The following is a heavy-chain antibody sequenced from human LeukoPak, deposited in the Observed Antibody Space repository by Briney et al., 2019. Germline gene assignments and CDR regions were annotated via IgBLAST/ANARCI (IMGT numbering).Heavy chain of an antibody. Sequence: GGSLRLSCAASGFTFSSHWTSWVRQAPGKGLEWVANINQYGSERNYVDSVKGRFTISRDNAKSSLYLQMNSLRAEDTAIYYCARDHVVDGLVFDYWGQGTLVTVSS. CDR1: GFTFSSHW. CDR3: ARDHVVDGLVFDY. D-gene: IGHD2-15*01. V-gene: IGHV3-7*01. CDR2: INQYGSER. J-gene: IGHJ4*02.